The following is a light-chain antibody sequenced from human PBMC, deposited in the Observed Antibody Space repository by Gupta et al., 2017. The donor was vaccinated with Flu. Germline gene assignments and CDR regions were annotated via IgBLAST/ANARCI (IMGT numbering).Light chain of an antibody. CDR2: EVS. Sequence: TISSTGTSSDVGGDKYVSWYQQHPGKAPKLMIFEVSNRPSGVSNRFSGSKSGNTASLTISGLQAEDEADYYCSSYKNTNTLVVFGGGTKLTVL. V-gene: IGLV2-14*01. CDR3: SSYKNTNTLVV. CDR1: SSDVGGDKY. J-gene: IGLJ2*01.